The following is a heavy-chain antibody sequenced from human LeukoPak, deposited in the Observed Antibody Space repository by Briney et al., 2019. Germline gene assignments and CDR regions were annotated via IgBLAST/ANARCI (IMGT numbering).Heavy chain of an antibody. Sequence: EASVKVSCKASGYTFTSYGINWVRQAPGQELEWMGWISAYNSNTHYAQKLQGRVTMTTDTSTSTAYMEVRSLRSEDTAVYYCAREPAMIRGDRYFDYWGQGTLVTVSS. CDR2: ISAYNSNT. D-gene: IGHD3-10*01. CDR1: GYTFTSYG. CDR3: AREPAMIRGDRYFDY. V-gene: IGHV1-18*01. J-gene: IGHJ4*02.